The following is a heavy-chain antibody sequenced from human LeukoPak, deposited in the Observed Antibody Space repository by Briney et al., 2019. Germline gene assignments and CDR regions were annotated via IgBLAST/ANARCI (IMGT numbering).Heavy chain of an antibody. J-gene: IGHJ4*02. CDR1: GFTFSSSA. V-gene: IGHV3-30*04. Sequence: GGSLRLSCAASGFTFSSSAMHWVRQAPGKGLEWVAVISYDGSNKYYADSVKGRFTISRDNSKSTLYLQMNSLRAEDTAVYYCARDYVRSSSWYPSHFDYWGQGTLVTVSS. D-gene: IGHD6-13*01. CDR2: ISYDGSNK. CDR3: ARDYVRSSSWYPSHFDY.